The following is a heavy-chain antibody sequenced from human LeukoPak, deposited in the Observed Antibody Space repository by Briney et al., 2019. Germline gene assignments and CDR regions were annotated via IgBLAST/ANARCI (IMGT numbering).Heavy chain of an antibody. Sequence: PGGSLRLSCAASGFTFSSYAMSWVRQAPGKGPEWVSSISDSGGNTYYADSGKGRFTISRDNSKNTLYLQMNSLRAEDTAVYYCAKDGVWQSYYFDYWGQGTLVTVSS. V-gene: IGHV3-23*01. CDR3: AKDGVWQSYYFDY. J-gene: IGHJ4*02. D-gene: IGHD6-19*01. CDR2: ISDSGGNT. CDR1: GFTFSSYA.